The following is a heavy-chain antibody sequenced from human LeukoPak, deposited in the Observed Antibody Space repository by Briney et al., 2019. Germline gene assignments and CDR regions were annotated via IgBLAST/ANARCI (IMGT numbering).Heavy chain of an antibody. CDR2: INHSGST. CDR3: ARGGVCSSTSCYYYYYYMDV. D-gene: IGHD2-2*01. CDR1: GGSFSGYY. J-gene: IGHJ6*03. V-gene: IGHV4-34*01. Sequence: SETLSLTCAVYGGSFSGYYWSWIRQPPGKGLEWIGEINHSGSTNYNPSLKSRVTISVDTSKNQFSLRLSSVTAGDTAVYYCARGGVCSSTSCYYYYYYMDVWGKGTTVTVSS.